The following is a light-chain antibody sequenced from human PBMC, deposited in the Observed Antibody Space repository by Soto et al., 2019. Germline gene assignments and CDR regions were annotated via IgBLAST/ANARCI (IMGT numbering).Light chain of an antibody. CDR3: QQSYTTTN. V-gene: IGKV1-39*01. Sequence: NHITPPPSSLSPSLLDRVTITCRASQSISSYLNWYQQKPGKAPKLLIFAASTLQGGVPSRFSGSGSGTDFPLTITSLHCEDFANYYCQQSYTTTNFGEGARLEIK. J-gene: IGKJ5*01. CDR1: QSISSY. CDR2: AAS.